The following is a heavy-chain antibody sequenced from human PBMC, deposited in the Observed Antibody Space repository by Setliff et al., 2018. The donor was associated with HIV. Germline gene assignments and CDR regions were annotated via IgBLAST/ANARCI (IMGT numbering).Heavy chain of an antibody. D-gene: IGHD3-22*01. J-gene: IGHJ4*02. CDR1: GYIFTNFW. CDR2: VYPGDFDS. V-gene: IGHV5-51*01. Sequence: PGESLKISCQASGYIFTNFWIGWVRQMPGKGLEWMGTVYPGDFDSIYNESFQGHVTMSVDKATRTAYLEWSSLKASDTAIYYCARRKSEDSGYGPRYYDFWGQGTLVTVSS. CDR3: ARRKSEDSGYGPRYYDF.